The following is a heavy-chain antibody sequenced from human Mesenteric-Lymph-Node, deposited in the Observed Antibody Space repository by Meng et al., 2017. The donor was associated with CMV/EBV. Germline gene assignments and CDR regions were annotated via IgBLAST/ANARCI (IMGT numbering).Heavy chain of an antibody. J-gene: IGHJ6*02. Sequence: GGSLRLSCAASGFTFSSYSMNWVRQAPGQGLEWVSSISSSSSYIYYADSVKGRFTISRDNAKNSLYLQMNSLRAEDTAVYYCARGPAARYYYYYGMDVWGQGTTVTVSS. V-gene: IGHV3-21*01. CDR2: ISSSSSYI. D-gene: IGHD2-2*01. CDR1: GFTFSSYS. CDR3: ARGPAARYYYYYGMDV.